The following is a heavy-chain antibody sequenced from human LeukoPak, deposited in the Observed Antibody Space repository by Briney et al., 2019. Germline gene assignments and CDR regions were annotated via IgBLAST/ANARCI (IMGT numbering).Heavy chain of an antibody. J-gene: IGHJ4*02. CDR1: GFTFSTYA. CDR3: ARAPREGYSGSYYDY. D-gene: IGHD1-26*01. Sequence: GGSLRLSCAASGFTFSTYAMHWVRQAPGKGLEYVSAISSSGDSTYYANSVKGRFTISRDNSKNTLYLQMGSLRPEDMAMYYCARAPREGYSGSYYDYWGQGTLVTVSS. V-gene: IGHV3-64*01. CDR2: ISSSGDST.